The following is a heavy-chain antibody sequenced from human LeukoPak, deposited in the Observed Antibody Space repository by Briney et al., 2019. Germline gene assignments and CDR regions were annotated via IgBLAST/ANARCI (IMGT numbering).Heavy chain of an antibody. CDR3: ARGAYCSGGNCYSGRIGF. D-gene: IGHD2-15*01. J-gene: IGHJ4*02. CDR2: IKADGSEK. Sequence: GGSLRLSCAASGFTFSNYLMTWVRQAPGKGLEWVADIKADGSEKYYVDSVKGRFTILRDNAKNSLYLQMNSLRADDTAVYYCARGAYCSGGNCYSGRIGFWGQGTLVTVSS. CDR1: GFTFSNYL. V-gene: IGHV3-7*01.